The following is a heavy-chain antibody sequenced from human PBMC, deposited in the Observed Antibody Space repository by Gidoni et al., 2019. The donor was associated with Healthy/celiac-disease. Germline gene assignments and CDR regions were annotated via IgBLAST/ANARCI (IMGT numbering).Heavy chain of an antibody. J-gene: IGHJ4*02. D-gene: IGHD5-12*01. CDR2: ISYDGSNK. Sequence: QVQLVESGGGVVQPGRSLRLSCAASGFTFSSYAMHWVRQAPGKGLEWVAVISYDGSNKYYADSVKGRFTISRDNSKNTLYLQMNSLRAEDTAVYYCARETEMATIPLDYWGQGTLVTVSS. CDR1: GFTFSSYA. CDR3: ARETEMATIPLDY. V-gene: IGHV3-30-3*01.